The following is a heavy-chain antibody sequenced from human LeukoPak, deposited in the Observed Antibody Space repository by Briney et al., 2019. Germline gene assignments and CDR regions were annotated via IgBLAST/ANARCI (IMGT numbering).Heavy chain of an antibody. Sequence: GASVKVSCKASGYTFTSYGISWVRQAPGQGLEWMGGIVPIFGTANYAQKFQGRVTITTDESTSTAYMELSSLRSEDTAVYYCARDHYYYGSGSYYNRNLYYYYMDVWGKGTTVTVSS. CDR2: IVPIFGTA. CDR3: ARDHYYYGSGSYYNRNLYYYYMDV. J-gene: IGHJ6*03. V-gene: IGHV1-69*05. CDR1: GYTFTSYG. D-gene: IGHD3-10*01.